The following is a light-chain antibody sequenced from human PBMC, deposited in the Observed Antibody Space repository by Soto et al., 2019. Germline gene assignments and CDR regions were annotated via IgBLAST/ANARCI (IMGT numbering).Light chain of an antibody. V-gene: IGLV2-14*02. CDR2: EDY. CDR3: SSYTTSSTLG. CDR1: STDVAGYKF. Sequence: HSALPQPASVSGSAGQSITIACAGTSTDVAGYKFVYSXQQHPGKVPKLIICEDYERPSGVSNRFSGSKSGNTASLTISGLQAEDDADEYCSSYTTSSTLGFGTGTKVTVL. J-gene: IGLJ1*01.